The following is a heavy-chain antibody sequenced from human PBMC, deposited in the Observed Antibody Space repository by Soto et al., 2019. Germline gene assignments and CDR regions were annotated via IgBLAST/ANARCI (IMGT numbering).Heavy chain of an antibody. D-gene: IGHD3-10*01. V-gene: IGHV3-66*01. CDR1: GFTVSTYY. J-gene: IGHJ4*02. CDR3: ARGRSASSDFDS. Sequence: EVQLVESGGGLVQPGGSLRLSCAASGFTVSTYYMHWVRQAPGEGLEWVSVVYSGGTTYYADSGRGRFTSAKDNSKSTLFLQMHSLRAEDTAVYYCARGRSASSDFDSWGQGTLVTVSS. CDR2: VYSGGTT.